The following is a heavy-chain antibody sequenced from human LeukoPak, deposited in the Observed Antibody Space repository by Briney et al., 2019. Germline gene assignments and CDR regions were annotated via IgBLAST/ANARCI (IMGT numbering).Heavy chain of an antibody. CDR1: GFTFSSYG. CDR3: ARDLGHCSGGSCYSWYYFDY. J-gene: IGHJ4*02. Sequence: PGRSLRLACAASGFTFSSYGMHWVRQPPGKGLEWVAVIWSDGSKKYYAESVKGRFIISRDNSKNTLYLQMNSLTVEDTAVFYCARDLGHCSGGSCYSWYYFDYWGQGTLVTVSS. CDR2: IWSDGSKK. V-gene: IGHV3-33*01. D-gene: IGHD2-15*01.